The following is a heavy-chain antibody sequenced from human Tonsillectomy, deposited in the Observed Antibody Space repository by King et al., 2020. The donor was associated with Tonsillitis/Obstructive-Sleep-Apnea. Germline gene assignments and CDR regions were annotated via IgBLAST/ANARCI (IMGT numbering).Heavy chain of an antibody. CDR3: TSQTYGP. V-gene: IGHV3-15*01. CDR1: GFSFSNDW. J-gene: IGHJ5*02. D-gene: IGHD4-17*01. CDR2: IKSKTVDGTT. Sequence: VQLVESGGGLVKPGGSLRLYCAASGFSFSNDWMNWVRQAPGKGLEWVGRIKSKTVDGTTDYTASVKARFTISSDDTKKMLYLQMHSLKTEDRAVYYGTSQTYGPWGQGTLVTVSS.